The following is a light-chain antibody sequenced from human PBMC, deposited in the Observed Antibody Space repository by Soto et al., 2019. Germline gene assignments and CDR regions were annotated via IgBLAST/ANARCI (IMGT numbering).Light chain of an antibody. CDR1: QYINNY. Sequence: DLQMTQSPSSLSGSVGDRVNITCRASQYINNYLNWYQQKPGKAPKLLIYGASSLLSGVPSRFSGSYSGTDFTLTITTLQTEDLATYFCQQTFGAPWTFGQGTNV. J-gene: IGKJ1*01. CDR3: QQTFGAPWT. CDR2: GAS. V-gene: IGKV1-39*01.